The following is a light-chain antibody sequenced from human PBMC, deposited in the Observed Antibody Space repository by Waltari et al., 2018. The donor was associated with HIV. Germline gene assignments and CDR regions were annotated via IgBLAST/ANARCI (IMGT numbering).Light chain of an antibody. Sequence: QSALTQPRSVSGSPGQSVTISCTGTSSDVGAYNRVSWYQQHPGKAPNVVIYDVRERPAGVPDRFSGSKSANTASLTISGLQADDEADYHCCSFAGSYIVFGTGTKVTVL. CDR1: SSDVGAYNR. CDR2: DVR. J-gene: IGLJ1*01. V-gene: IGLV2-11*01. CDR3: CSFAGSYIV.